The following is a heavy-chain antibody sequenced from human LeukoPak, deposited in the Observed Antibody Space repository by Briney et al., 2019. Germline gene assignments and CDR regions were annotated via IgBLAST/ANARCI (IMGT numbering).Heavy chain of an antibody. V-gene: IGHV4-34*01. Sequence: PSETLSLTCAVYGGSFSGYYWSWIRQPPVKGLEWIGEINHSGSTNYNPSLKSRVTISVDTSKNQFSLKLSSVTAADTAVYYCARAAPGYSYGMDVWGQGTTVTVSS. CDR1: GGSFSGYY. CDR3: ARAAPGYSYGMDV. J-gene: IGHJ6*02. CDR2: INHSGST. D-gene: IGHD6-13*01.